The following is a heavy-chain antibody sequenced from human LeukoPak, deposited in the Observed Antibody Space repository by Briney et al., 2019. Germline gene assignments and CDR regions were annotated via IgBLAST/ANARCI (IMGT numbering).Heavy chain of an antibody. CDR3: ARDMEYYYGSGRKNPLHYYGMDV. Sequence: GGSLRLSCAASGFTFSSYAMSWVRQAPGKGLEWVSAISGSGGSTYYADSVKGRFTISRDNSKNTLYLQMNSLRAEDTAVYYCARDMEYYYGSGRKNPLHYYGMDVWGQGTTVTVSS. CDR1: GFTFSSYA. D-gene: IGHD3-10*01. CDR2: ISGSGGST. J-gene: IGHJ6*02. V-gene: IGHV3-23*01.